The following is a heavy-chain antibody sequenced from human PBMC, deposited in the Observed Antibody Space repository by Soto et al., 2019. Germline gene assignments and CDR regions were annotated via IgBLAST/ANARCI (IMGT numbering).Heavy chain of an antibody. D-gene: IGHD3-10*01. CDR3: AKAFHYDPASSYQTFDY. V-gene: IGHV3-23*01. CDR1: GFSFSNYP. CDR2: IGDNT. J-gene: IGHJ4*02. Sequence: HPGGSLRLSCAASGFSFSNYPMTWVRQAPGKGLEWVSTIGDNTYYVDSVKGRFTISRDNSKNTLYLRMNSLRAEDTAVYYCAKAFHYDPASSYQTFDYWGQGTLVTVSS.